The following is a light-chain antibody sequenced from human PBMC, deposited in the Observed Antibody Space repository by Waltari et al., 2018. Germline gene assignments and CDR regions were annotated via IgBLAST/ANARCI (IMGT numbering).Light chain of an antibody. Sequence: QLVLPQSPSASASLGPSVKLTCTLSSRHSTNVIAWLQKRPEKGPRFVMKVNSDGSHSKGDEIPDRFSGSSSGAERYLTISSLQSEDEADYYCQTGGHGTWVFGGGTKLTVL. J-gene: IGLJ3*02. CDR2: VNSDGSH. V-gene: IGLV4-69*01. CDR1: SRHSTNV. CDR3: QTGGHGTWV.